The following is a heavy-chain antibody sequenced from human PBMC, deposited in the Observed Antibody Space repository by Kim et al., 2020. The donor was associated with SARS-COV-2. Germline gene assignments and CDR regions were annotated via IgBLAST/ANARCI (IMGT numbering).Heavy chain of an antibody. V-gene: IGHV4-39*01. Sequence: SETLSLTCTVSGDSIRSSSYYWGWIRQPPGKGLEWIGSNYYTGTTYYNPSLKSRFTISVDTSKNQFSLKVNSVTAADTAVYYCARRDASGSYYERHFDYWGQGTLVTVSS. CDR3: ARRDASGSYYERHFDY. CDR2: NYYTGTT. CDR1: GDSIRSSSYY. J-gene: IGHJ4*02. D-gene: IGHD3-10*01.